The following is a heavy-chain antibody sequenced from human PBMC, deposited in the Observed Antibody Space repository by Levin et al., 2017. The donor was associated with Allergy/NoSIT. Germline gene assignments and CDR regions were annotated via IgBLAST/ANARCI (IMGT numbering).Heavy chain of an antibody. CDR3: AGSPIDGGNREFDY. V-gene: IGHV4-59*01. D-gene: IGHD4-23*01. CDR1: GGSISSYY. Sequence: SETLSLTCTVSGGSISSYYWSWIRQPPGKGLEWIGYIYYSGSTNYNPSLKSRVTISVDTSKNQFSLKLSSVTAADTAVYYCAGSPIDGGNREFDYWGQGTLVTVSS. J-gene: IGHJ4*02. CDR2: IYYSGST.